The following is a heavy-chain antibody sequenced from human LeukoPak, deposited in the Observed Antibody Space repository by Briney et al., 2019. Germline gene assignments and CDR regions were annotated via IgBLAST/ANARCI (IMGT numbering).Heavy chain of an antibody. CDR2: ISDDSTYI. D-gene: IGHD5-12*01. CDR3: AKDKTGYHAFDI. Sequence: GGSLRLSWAASGFAFSTYAMGWVRQAPGKGLEWVSSISDDSTYIFYGDSVEGRCTISRDNSKNTLYLQMNSLRAEDTAVYYCAKDKTGYHAFDIWGQGTMVTVSS. CDR1: GFAFSTYA. J-gene: IGHJ3*02. V-gene: IGHV3-23*01.